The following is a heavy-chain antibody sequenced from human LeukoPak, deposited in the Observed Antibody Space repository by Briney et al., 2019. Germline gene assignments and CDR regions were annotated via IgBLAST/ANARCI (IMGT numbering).Heavy chain of an antibody. J-gene: IGHJ4*02. CDR3: ARHYIGYCSSTSCYGSYYFDY. CDR1: GGSISSSSYY. D-gene: IGHD2-2*01. V-gene: IGHV4-39*01. CDR2: IYYSGGT. Sequence: PSETVTLTCTVSGGSISSSSYYWGWLRQPPGKGREWSGSIYYSGGTYYNPSLKSRVTISVDTSKNQFSLKLSSVTAADTAVYYCARHYIGYCSSTSCYGSYYFDYWGQGTLVTVSS.